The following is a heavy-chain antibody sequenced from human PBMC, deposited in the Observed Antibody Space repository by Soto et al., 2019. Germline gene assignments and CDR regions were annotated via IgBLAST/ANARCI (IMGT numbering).Heavy chain of an antibody. V-gene: IGHV3-30*04. J-gene: IGHJ6*02. CDR3: AREVPVYSGSPYGMDV. Sequence: QVQLVESGGSVVQPGKSLRLSCAGSGFVFSNYAMHCVHQAPGRAPEWVAVMSEDERHVFYANSAKGRFTISRENSKNMLFLQMNSLRPEDTALYYCAREVPVYSGSPYGMDVWGQWTTVTVSS. CDR2: MSEDERHV. CDR1: GFVFSNYA. D-gene: IGHD1-26*01.